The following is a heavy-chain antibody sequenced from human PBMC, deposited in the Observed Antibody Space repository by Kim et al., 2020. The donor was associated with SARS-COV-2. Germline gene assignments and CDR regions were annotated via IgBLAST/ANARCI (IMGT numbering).Heavy chain of an antibody. CDR2: ISYDGSNK. CDR3: ARGGGSLFSVWGTKDAFDI. CDR1: GFTFSSYA. Sequence: GGSLRLSCAASGFTFSSYAMHWVRQAPGKGLEWVAVISYDGSNKYYADSVKGRFTISRDNSKNTLYLQMNSLRAEDTAVYYCARGGGSLFSVWGTKDAFDIWGQGTMVTVSS. J-gene: IGHJ3*02. D-gene: IGHD3-16*01. V-gene: IGHV3-30*04.